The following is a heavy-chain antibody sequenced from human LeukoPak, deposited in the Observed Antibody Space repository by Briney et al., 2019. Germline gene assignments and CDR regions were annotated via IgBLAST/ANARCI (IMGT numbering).Heavy chain of an antibody. Sequence: ASVKVSCKASGYTFTGYYMHWVRQAPGQGLEWMGWINPNSGGTNYAQKFQGRVTMTRDTSISTAYMELSRLRSDDTAVYYCARDRGSSWYIAIYYYYYMDVWGKGTTVTISS. J-gene: IGHJ6*03. CDR2: INPNSGGT. CDR1: GYTFTGYY. V-gene: IGHV1-2*02. D-gene: IGHD6-13*01. CDR3: ARDRGSSWYIAIYYYYYMDV.